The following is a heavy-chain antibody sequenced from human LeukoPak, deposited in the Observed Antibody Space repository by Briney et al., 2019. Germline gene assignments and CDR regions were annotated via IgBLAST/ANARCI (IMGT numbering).Heavy chain of an antibody. CDR3: ARYIWGSYPTFEDY. CDR2: ISYSGST. Sequence: NPSETLSLTCTVSGGSISSYYWSWIRQPPGKGLEWIGYISYSGSTNYNPSLKGRVTISVDTSKNQLSLKLNSVTAADTAVYYCARYIWGSYPTFEDYWGQGSLVTVSS. J-gene: IGHJ4*02. V-gene: IGHV4-59*01. D-gene: IGHD3-16*02. CDR1: GGSISSYY.